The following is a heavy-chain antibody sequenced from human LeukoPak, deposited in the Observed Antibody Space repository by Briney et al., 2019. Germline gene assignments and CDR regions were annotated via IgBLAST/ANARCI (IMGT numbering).Heavy chain of an antibody. Sequence: GGSLRLSCAASGFTFSNYSMNWVRQAPGKGLEWVSYISRRSTTIYYAGFGKGRSTISRDTAKNSLYLQMNSLRAEDTAVYYCATSGYSSSWYFGWGQGTLVTVSS. CDR2: ISRRSTTI. V-gene: IGHV3-48*01. CDR3: ATSGYSSSWYFG. CDR1: GFTFSNYS. J-gene: IGHJ4*02. D-gene: IGHD6-13*01.